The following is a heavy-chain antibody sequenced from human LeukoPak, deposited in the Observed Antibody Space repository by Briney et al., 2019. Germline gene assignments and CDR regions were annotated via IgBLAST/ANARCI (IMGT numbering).Heavy chain of an antibody. CDR2: INPSGGST. CDR3: TRDPIHYYYYMDV. V-gene: IGHV1-46*03. J-gene: IGHJ6*03. Sequence: ASVTVSCKASGYTFTSYYIHWVRQAPGHGLEWMGIINPSGGSTNYAQKFQGRVTMTRDTSTSTVYMELSSLRSEDTAVYYCTRDPIHYYYYMDVWGKGTTVTVSS. CDR1: GYTFTSYY.